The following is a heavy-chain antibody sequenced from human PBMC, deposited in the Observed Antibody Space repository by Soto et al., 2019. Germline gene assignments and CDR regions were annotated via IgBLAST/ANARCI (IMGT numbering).Heavy chain of an antibody. CDR2: INHSGST. CDR1: GGSFNGYY. J-gene: IGHJ3*02. D-gene: IGHD2-8*01. V-gene: IGHV4-34*01. CDR3: ARERVLIQSRNRKRNFDI. Sequence: QVQLQQWGAGLLKPSETLSLTCAVYGGSFNGYYWSWIRQPPGKGLEWIGEINHSGSTNYNPSLKSRVTISVDTSKNQFSLKLSSVTAADTAVYYCARERVLIQSRNRKRNFDIWGQGTMVTVSS.